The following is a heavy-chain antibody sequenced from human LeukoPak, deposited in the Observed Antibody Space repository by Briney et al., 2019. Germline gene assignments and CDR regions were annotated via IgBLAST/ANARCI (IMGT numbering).Heavy chain of an antibody. CDR1: GFTFSGYA. CDR2: IDTNGYST. Sequence: GGSLRLSCAASGFTFSGYAMYWVRQAPGKGLEYVSGIDTNGYSTYYADSVKGRFAISRDVSKNTLYLQMGSLRAEDMAVYYCARDVEATVVEPGPSTRNYWYFDLWGRGTLVTVSS. D-gene: IGHD4-23*01. J-gene: IGHJ2*01. V-gene: IGHV3-64*02. CDR3: ARDVEATVVEPGPSTRNYWYFDL.